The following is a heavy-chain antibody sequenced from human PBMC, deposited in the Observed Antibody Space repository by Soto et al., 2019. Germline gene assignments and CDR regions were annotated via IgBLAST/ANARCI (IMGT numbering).Heavy chain of an antibody. CDR3: ARDLGSSSWSQKENWFDP. CDR1: GGSISSYY. J-gene: IGHJ5*02. D-gene: IGHD6-13*01. CDR2: IYYSGST. V-gene: IGHV4-59*01. Sequence: SETLSLTCTVSGGSISSYYWSWIRQPPGKGLEWIGYIYYSGSTNYNPSLKSRVTISVDTSKNQFSLKLSSVTAADTAVYYCARDLGSSSWSQKENWFDPWGQGTLVTSPQ.